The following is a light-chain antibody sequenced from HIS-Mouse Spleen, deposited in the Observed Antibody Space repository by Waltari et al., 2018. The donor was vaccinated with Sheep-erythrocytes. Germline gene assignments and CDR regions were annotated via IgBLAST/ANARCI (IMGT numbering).Light chain of an antibody. CDR2: EGS. J-gene: IGLJ3*02. CDR1: SSDVGSLNL. CDR3: CSYAGSSTWV. V-gene: IGLV2-23*01. Sequence: QSALTQPASVSGPPGQSLTISCTGTSSDVGSLNLFSRYQPHPGKAPKLMIYEGSKPPSGVSNRFSGSKSGNTASLTISGLQAEDEADYYCCSYAGSSTWVFGGGTKLTVL.